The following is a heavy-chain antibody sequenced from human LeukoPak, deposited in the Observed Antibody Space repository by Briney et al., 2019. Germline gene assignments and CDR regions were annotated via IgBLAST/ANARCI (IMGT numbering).Heavy chain of an antibody. Sequence: PSETLSLTCAVYGGSFSGYYWSWIRQPPGKGLEWIGEINHSGSPNYNPSLKSRVTTSIDTSKNQFSLKLSPVTAADTAVYYCARHLSDYYGSGSYRPIDAFDIWGQGTMVTVSS. J-gene: IGHJ3*02. CDR1: GGSFSGYY. CDR3: ARHLSDYYGSGSYRPIDAFDI. CDR2: INHSGSP. V-gene: IGHV4-34*01. D-gene: IGHD3-10*01.